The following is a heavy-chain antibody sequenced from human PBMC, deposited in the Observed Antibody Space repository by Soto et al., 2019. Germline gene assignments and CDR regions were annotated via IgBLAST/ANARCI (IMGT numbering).Heavy chain of an antibody. V-gene: IGHV3-7*03. Sequence: GGSLRLSCAASGFTFSRYWMNWVRQAPGKGLEWVANIKQDGGEKYYVDSVKGRFTISRDNARNSLYLQMNSLRAEDTAVYYCARDLNEVGQVPHYWGQGTLVTVSS. CDR1: GFTFSRYW. J-gene: IGHJ4*02. CDR3: ARDLNEVGQVPHY. CDR2: IKQDGGEK.